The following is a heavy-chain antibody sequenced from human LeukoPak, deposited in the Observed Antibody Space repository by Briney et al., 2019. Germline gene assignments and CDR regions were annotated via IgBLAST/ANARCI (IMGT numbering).Heavy chain of an antibody. CDR1: GFTFSSYW. CDR2: IKQDGSDK. CDR3: AREYYDYVWGSYRYHGMDV. J-gene: IGHJ6*02. V-gene: IGHV3-7*01. D-gene: IGHD3-16*02. Sequence: GGSLRLSCAASGFTFSSYWMSWVRQAPGKGLEWVANIKQDGSDKYYVDSVKGRFTISRDNAKNSLYLQMNSLRAEDTAVYYCAREYYDYVWGSYRYHGMDVWGQGTTVTVSS.